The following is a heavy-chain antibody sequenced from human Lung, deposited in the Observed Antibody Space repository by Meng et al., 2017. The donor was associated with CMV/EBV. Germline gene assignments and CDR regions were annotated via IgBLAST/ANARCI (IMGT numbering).Heavy chain of an antibody. J-gene: IGHJ6*02. CDR2: IYPGDSDT. CDR3: ARPSSNSGYYFAMDV. D-gene: IGHD4-23*01. V-gene: IGHV5-51*01. Sequence: GGSXRLXCKGSGYNFASYWIGWVRQMPGKGLEWMGIIYPGDSDTRYSPSFQGHVTISVDKSISTAYLQWSSLKASDTAMYYCARPSSNSGYYFAMDVWVQGTXVTVSS. CDR1: GYNFASYW.